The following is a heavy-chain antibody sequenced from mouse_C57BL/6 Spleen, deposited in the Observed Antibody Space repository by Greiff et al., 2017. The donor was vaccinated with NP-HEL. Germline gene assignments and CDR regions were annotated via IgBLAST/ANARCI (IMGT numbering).Heavy chain of an antibody. J-gene: IGHJ1*03. CDR2: IDPNSGGT. CDR1: GYTFTSYW. CDR3: ARKFYYDYDWYFDV. V-gene: IGHV1-72*01. Sequence: QVQLKQPGAELVKPGASVKLSCKASGYTFTSYWMHWVKQRPGRGLEWIGRIDPNSGGTKYNEKFKSKATLTVDKPSSTAYMQLSSLTSEDSAVYYCARKFYYDYDWYFDVWGTGTTVTVSS. D-gene: IGHD2-4*01.